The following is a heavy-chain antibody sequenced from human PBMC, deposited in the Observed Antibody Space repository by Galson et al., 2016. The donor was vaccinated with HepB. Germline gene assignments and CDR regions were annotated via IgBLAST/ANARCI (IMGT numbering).Heavy chain of an antibody. D-gene: IGHD5-18*01. CDR3: AKEYRRYTAMLLGFDY. V-gene: IGHV3-23*01. J-gene: IGHJ4*02. CDR1: GFTFSTYV. Sequence: SLRLSCAASGFTFSTYVMSWVRQAPGKVLEWVSGISGSGESTYYADSVKGRFTISRDNSKNTLYLQMNILRADDTAVYYCAKEYRRYTAMLLGFDYWGQGTLVTVSS. CDR2: ISGSGEST.